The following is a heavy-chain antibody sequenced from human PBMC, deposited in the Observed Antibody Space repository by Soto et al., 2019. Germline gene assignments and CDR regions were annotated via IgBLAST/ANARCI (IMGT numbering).Heavy chain of an antibody. V-gene: IGHV4-30-2*01. Sequence: SETLSLTCAVSGGSISSGGYSWSRIRQPPGKGLEWIGYIYHSGSTYYNPSLKSRVTISVDRSKNQFSLKLSSVTAADTAMYYCARQIYDSDTGPNFQYYFDSSGQATPVTVSS. CDR3: ARQIYDSDTGPNFQYYFDS. CDR1: GGSISSGGYS. J-gene: IGHJ4*02. D-gene: IGHD3-22*01. CDR2: IYHSGST.